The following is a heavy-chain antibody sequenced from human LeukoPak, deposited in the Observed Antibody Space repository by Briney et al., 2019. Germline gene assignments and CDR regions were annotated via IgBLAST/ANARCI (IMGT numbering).Heavy chain of an antibody. V-gene: IGHV5-51*01. D-gene: IGHD2-2*01. Sequence: GESLKSSCKGSEYSFTSYWIGWVRQMPGKGLEWMGVIYPGDSDTRYSPSFQGQVTISADKSINTAYLQWGSLKSSDTAMYYCARRDCSNTSCYWYYFDYWGQGTLVTVSS. CDR2: IYPGDSDT. CDR1: EYSFTSYW. CDR3: ARRDCSNTSCYWYYFDY. J-gene: IGHJ4*02.